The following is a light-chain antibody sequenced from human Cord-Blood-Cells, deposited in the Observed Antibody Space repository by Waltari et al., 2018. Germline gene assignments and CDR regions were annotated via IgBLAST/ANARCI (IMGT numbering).Light chain of an antibody. V-gene: IGLV2-8*01. CDR3: SSYAGSNYV. Sequence: QSALTQPPSASGSPGQSVTISCTGTSSDVGGYNYVSWYQQHPGKAPKLMIYEVSKRPSGVPDRFSGSKADNTPSLTDSGLQAEDEADYYCSSYAGSNYVFGTGTKVTVL. CDR1: SSDVGGYNY. J-gene: IGLJ1*01. CDR2: EVS.